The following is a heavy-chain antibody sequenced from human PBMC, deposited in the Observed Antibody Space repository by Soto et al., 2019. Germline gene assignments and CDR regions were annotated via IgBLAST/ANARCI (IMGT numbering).Heavy chain of an antibody. CDR1: GGSISSSNW. CDR3: ASLRILGVGIDV. D-gene: IGHD3-3*01. J-gene: IGHJ6*04. Sequence: SETLSLTCAVSGGSISSSNWWSWVRQPPGKGLEWIGEIYHSGSTNYNPSLKSRVTISVDKYKNQFSLKLSSVTAADTALYYFASLRILGVGIDVWGRVSPVAVYS. V-gene: IGHV4-4*02. CDR2: IYHSGST.